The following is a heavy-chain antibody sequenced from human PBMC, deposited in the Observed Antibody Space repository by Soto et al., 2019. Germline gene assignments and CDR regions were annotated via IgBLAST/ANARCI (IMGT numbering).Heavy chain of an antibody. V-gene: IGHV1-18*01. J-gene: IGHJ6*02. Sequence: QVQLVQSGAEVKKPGASVKVSCKASGYTFTNYGISWVRQAPGQGLEWMGWISAYNGNTNYAQKLQGRPTMTTXXSXSXXYMELRGLRSHDTAVYYCARDGALGESYYDYGMDVWGQGTTVTVSS. CDR1: GYTFTNYG. D-gene: IGHD3-16*01. CDR3: ARDGALGESYYDYGMDV. CDR2: ISAYNGNT.